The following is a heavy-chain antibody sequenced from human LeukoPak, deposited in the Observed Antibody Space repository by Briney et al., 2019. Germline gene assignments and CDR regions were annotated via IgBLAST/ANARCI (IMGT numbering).Heavy chain of an antibody. Sequence: PSQTLSLTCTVSGGSISSGDYYWSWIRQPPGKGLEWIGYIYYSGSTYYNPSLKSRVTISVDTSNNQFSLKLSSVTAADTAVYYCARDRGGYQLSSSWFDPWGQGTLVTVSS. CDR1: GGSISSGDYY. D-gene: IGHD2-2*01. V-gene: IGHV4-30-4*01. J-gene: IGHJ5*02. CDR3: ARDRGGYQLSSSWFDP. CDR2: IYYSGST.